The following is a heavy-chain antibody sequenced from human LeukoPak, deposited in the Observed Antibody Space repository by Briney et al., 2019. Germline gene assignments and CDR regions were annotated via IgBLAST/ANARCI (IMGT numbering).Heavy chain of an antibody. D-gene: IGHD1-1*01. J-gene: IGHJ6*03. CDR2: ISYDGSNK. CDR1: GFTFSSYA. CDR3: ATTDPGTFYYYYYMDV. V-gene: IGHV3-30*04. Sequence: GGSLRLSCAASGFTFSSYAMHWVRQAPGKGLEWVAVISYDGSNKYYADSVKGRFTISRDNSKNTLYLQMNSLRAEDTAVYYCATTDPGTFYYYYYMDVWGKGTTVTVSS.